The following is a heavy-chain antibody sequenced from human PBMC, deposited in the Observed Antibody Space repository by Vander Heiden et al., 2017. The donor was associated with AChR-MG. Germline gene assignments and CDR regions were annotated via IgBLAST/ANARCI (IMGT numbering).Heavy chain of an antibody. V-gene: IGHV3-33*01. CDR2: IWYDGSNK. CDR1: GFTFSSYG. Sequence: QVQLVESGGGVVQPGRSLRLSCAASGFTFSSYGMHWVRQAPGKGLEWVAVIWYDGSNKYYADSVKGRVTFSRDNSKNTLYLQMNRLRAEETAVYYCARASSNWGGVWVWVSGPDYWCQGTLVTVSS. CDR3: ARASSNWGGVWVWVSGPDY. D-gene: IGHD7-27*01. J-gene: IGHJ4*02.